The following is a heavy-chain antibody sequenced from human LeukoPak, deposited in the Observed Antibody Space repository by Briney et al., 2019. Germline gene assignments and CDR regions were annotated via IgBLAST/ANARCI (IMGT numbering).Heavy chain of an antibody. CDR1: GGSISSYY. J-gene: IGHJ6*02. CDR3: ARLVIRGGYKSGMDV. CDR2: IYYSGST. Sequence: PSETLSLTCSVSGGSISSYYWSWIRQPPGKGLEWIGYIYYSGSTNYNPSLKSRVTISVDTSKNQFSLKLSSVTAADTAVYYCARLVIRGGYKSGMDVWGQGTTVTVSS. D-gene: IGHD5-18*01. V-gene: IGHV4-59*08.